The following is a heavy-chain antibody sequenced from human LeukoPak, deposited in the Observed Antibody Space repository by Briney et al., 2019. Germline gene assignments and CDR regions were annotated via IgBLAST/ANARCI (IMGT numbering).Heavy chain of an antibody. CDR3: ARKVGATTGPFNY. Sequence: GGSLRLSCAASGFTFSDYSMSWVRQAPGKGLEWISYISSGGSTIYYADPVKGRSAIYRDTAKHSLYLPMNSLRAEDTAVYCCARKVGATTGPFNYWGQGTLVTVSS. CDR1: GFTFSDYS. J-gene: IGHJ4*02. CDR2: ISSGGSTI. V-gene: IGHV3-11*01. D-gene: IGHD1-26*01.